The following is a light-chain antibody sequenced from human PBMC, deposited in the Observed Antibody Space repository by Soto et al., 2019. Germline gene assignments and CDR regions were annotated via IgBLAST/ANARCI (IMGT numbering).Light chain of an antibody. CDR3: QQRNSWPIT. CDR2: DAS. Sequence: LTQSPSFLSASVGDRVTLSCRASQRVSSYLAWYQQKPGQAPRLLIYDASNRATGIPARFTGSGSGTDFTLTISRLEPEDFAVYYCQQRNSWPITFGQGTRLEIK. CDR1: QRVSSY. V-gene: IGKV3-11*01. J-gene: IGKJ5*01.